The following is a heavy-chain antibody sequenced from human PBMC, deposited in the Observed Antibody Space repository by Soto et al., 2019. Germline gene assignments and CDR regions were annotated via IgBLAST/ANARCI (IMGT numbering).Heavy chain of an antibody. J-gene: IGHJ3*02. CDR2: IKEDGSEE. Sequence: EMQLVGSGGGLVQPGGSLRLSCVASGFNFRTHWMTWVRQAPGKGVEWVANIKEDGSEEYYVDSVRGRFAISSDKAKDSMYLQMNTLRVEDTAVYYCARDGRYCTMIECRGAAYDIWGQGTMVTVSS. V-gene: IGHV3-7*04. CDR3: ARDGRYCTMIECRGAAYDI. D-gene: IGHD2-8*01. CDR1: GFNFRTHW.